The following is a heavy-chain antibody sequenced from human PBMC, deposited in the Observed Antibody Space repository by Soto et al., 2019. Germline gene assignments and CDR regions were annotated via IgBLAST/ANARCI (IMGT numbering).Heavy chain of an antibody. J-gene: IGHJ3*02. D-gene: IGHD3-16*01. CDR3: ARFYGLDAFDI. CDR1: GGSIRSYY. V-gene: IGHV4-59*08. Sequence: QVQLQESGPGLVKPSETLSLTCTVSGGSIRSYYWSWIRQPPGKGLEWIGYIYYSGSTNYNPSLKSRVTISVDTSKNQFSLKMSSVTPADTAVYYCARFYGLDAFDIWGQGTMVTVSS. CDR2: IYYSGST.